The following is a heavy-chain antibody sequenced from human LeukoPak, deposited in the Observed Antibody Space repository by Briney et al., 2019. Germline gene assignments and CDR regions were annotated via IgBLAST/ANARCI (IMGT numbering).Heavy chain of an antibody. CDR2: INPTGGST. Sequence: GASVKVSCKASGYTFTAYYIHWLRQAPGQRLEWMGIINPTGGSTSYAQKFQGRVTMTRDMSTSTVYMELSSLRSEDTAVYYCVRTGDYYDSRDAFDIWGQGTMVTVSS. CDR3: VRTGDYYDSRDAFDI. D-gene: IGHD3-22*01. V-gene: IGHV1-46*01. J-gene: IGHJ3*02. CDR1: GYTFTAYY.